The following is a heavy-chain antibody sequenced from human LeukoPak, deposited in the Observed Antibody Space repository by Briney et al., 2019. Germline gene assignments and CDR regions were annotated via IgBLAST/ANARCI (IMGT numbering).Heavy chain of an antibody. D-gene: IGHD4-11*01. V-gene: IGHV3-74*01. CDR2: IRSEGSST. J-gene: IGHJ4*02. CDR1: GFTFSSYW. Sequence: GGSLRLSCAASGFTFSSYWMHWVRHAPGKGLVWVSRIRSEGSSTTYADSVKGRFTISRDNTKNTLYLQMNSLRADDTAVYYCARDDYNRHWGQGTLVTVSS. CDR3: ARDDYNRH.